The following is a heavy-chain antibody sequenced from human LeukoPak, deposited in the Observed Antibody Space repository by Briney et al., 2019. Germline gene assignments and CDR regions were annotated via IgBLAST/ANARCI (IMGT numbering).Heavy chain of an antibody. CDR2: IKQDGSEK. CDR1: GFTFSSYW. D-gene: IGHD5-12*01. CDR3: ARDRGGYDFDY. Sequence: GGSLRLSCAASGFTFSSYWMSWVRQAPGKGLEWVASIKQDGSEKYYVDSVKGRFTISRDNAKNSLYLQMNSLRAEDTAVYYCARDRGGYDFDYWGQGTLVTVSS. J-gene: IGHJ4*02. V-gene: IGHV3-7*01.